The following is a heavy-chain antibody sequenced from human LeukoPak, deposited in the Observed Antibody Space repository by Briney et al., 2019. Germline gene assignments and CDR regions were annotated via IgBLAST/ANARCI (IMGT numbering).Heavy chain of an antibody. CDR2: IWYDGSNK. D-gene: IGHD3-22*01. CDR1: GFTFSSYG. CDR3: ARSTWNVVVINFDY. Sequence: GGSLRLSCAASGFTFSSYGMHWVRQAPGKGLEWVAVIWYDGSNKYYADSVKGRFTISRDNSKNTLYLQMNSLRAEDTAVYYCARSTWNVVVINFDYWDQGTLVTVSS. J-gene: IGHJ4*02. V-gene: IGHV3-33*01.